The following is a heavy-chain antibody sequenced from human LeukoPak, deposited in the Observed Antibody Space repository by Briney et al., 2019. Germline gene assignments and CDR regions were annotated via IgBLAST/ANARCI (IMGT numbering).Heavy chain of an antibody. CDR1: GFIFSSYG. CDR3: ARDQDGGKYYYESSGYSH. J-gene: IGHJ4*02. V-gene: IGHV3-21*01. Sequence: GGSLRLSCAASGFIFSSYGLNWVRQAPGKGLEWVSTISSGGHIYYEDSVKGRFTISRDNAKNSLYLQMNSLRAEDTAVYYCARDQDGGKYYYESSGYSHWGQGILVTVSS. CDR2: ISSGGHI. D-gene: IGHD3-22*01.